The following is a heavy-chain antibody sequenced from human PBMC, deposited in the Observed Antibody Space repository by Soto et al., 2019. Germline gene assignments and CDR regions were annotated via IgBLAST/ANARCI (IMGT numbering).Heavy chain of an antibody. Sequence: EVQLVESGGGLVQPGGSLRLSCAASGFSFSGYWMTWVRQAPGKGLEWVANIKQDGSENYYVDSVTGRFTISRDNTKSSIYLQMNTLRVEDTAVYYCARGRGLDVGGQGSTVTVAS. V-gene: IGHV3-7*01. CDR3: ARGRGLDV. CDR2: IKQDGSEN. CDR1: GFSFSGYW. J-gene: IGHJ6*02.